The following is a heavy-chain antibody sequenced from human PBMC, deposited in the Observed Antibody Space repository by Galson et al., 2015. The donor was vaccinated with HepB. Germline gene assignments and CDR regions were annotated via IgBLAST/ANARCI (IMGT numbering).Heavy chain of an antibody. Sequence: SVKVSCKASGGTFSSYAISWVRQAPGQGLEWMGGIIPIFGTANYAQKFQGRVTITADESTSTAYMELSSLRSEDTAVYYCAREGGSGSYFFHWGQGTLVTISS. CDR2: IIPIFGTA. J-gene: IGHJ4*02. CDR1: GGTFSSYA. V-gene: IGHV1-69*13. CDR3: AREGGSGSYFFH. D-gene: IGHD1-26*01.